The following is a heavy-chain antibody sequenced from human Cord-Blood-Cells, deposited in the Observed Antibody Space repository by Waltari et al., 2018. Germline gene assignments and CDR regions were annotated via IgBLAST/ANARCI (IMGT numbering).Heavy chain of an antibody. V-gene: IGHV4-30-4*08. CDR3: ARPSNWGSWYFDL. J-gene: IGHJ2*01. CDR2: IYYSGST. CDR1: GGSISRGDYY. D-gene: IGHD7-27*01. Sequence: QVQLQESGPGLVKPSQTLSLTCTVSGGSISRGDYYWARNRQPPGKGMEWIGYIYYSGSTYYNPSLKSRVTISVDTSKNQFSLKLSSVTAADTAVYYCARPSNWGSWYFDLWGRGTLVTVSS.